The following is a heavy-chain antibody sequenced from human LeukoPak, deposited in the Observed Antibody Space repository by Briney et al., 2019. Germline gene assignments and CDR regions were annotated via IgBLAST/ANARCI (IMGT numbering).Heavy chain of an antibody. CDR2: ISGSGGST. CDR1: GFTFSSYA. V-gene: IGHV3-23*01. J-gene: IGHJ4*02. D-gene: IGHD5-18*01. CDR3: AKDRSRYSYGSNGVDY. Sequence: GGSLRLSCAASGFTFSSYAMSWVRQAPGKGLEWVSAISGSGGSTYYADSVKGRFTISRDNSKNTLYLQMNSLRAEDTAVYCCAKDRSRYSYGSNGVDYWGQGTLVTVSS.